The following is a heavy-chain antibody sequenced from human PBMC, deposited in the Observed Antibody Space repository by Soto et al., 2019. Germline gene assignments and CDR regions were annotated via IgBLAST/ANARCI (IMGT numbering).Heavy chain of an antibody. D-gene: IGHD2-2*01. CDR2: ISGGGGST. J-gene: IGHJ4*01. CDR3: AKTREMASIRPFDC. Sequence: GGSLRLSCAASGFTFNNYAMCWVRQAPGKGLEWVSTISGGGGSTYYADSVKGRFTISIHNSKNTLFLQLNSLTAEDTAVYYCAKTREMASIRPFDCWGQGPLVTVSS. V-gene: IGHV3-23*01. CDR1: GFTFNNYA.